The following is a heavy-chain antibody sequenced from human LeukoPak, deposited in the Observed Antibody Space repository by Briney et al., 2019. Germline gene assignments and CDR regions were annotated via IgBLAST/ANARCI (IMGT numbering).Heavy chain of an antibody. V-gene: IGHV1-24*01. J-gene: IGHJ4*02. CDR2: FDPEDGET. Sequence: ASVKVSCKVSGYTLTELSMHWVRQAPGKGLEWMGGFDPEDGETIYAQKFQGRVTITADESTSTAYMELSSLRSEDTAVYYCARARSGTVVNPTDPYFDYWGQGTLVTVSS. CDR3: ARARSGTVVNPTDPYFDY. CDR1: GYTLTELS. D-gene: IGHD4-23*01.